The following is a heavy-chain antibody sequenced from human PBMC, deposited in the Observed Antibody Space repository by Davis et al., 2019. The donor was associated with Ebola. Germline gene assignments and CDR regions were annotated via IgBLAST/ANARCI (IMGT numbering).Heavy chain of an antibody. V-gene: IGHV3-43*02. J-gene: IGHJ4*02. CDR3: GKADCGGDCRVVDF. CDR1: GFTFDNYA. CDR2: ISGDGTRT. D-gene: IGHD2-21*02. Sequence: GESLKISCAASGFTFDNYAMHWVRQNPRKGLETVSLISGDGTRTYYADSVKGRFTISRDNRKNVLYLQMNSLRSEDTALYYCGKADCGGDCRVVDFWGQGTPVTVSS.